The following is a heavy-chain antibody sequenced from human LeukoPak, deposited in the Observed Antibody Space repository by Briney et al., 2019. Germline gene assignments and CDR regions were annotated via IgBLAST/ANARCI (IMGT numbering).Heavy chain of an antibody. D-gene: IGHD1-26*01. Sequence: GGSLRLSCAASGFTFDDYTIHWVRQVPGKGLEWVSAISGSGGSTYYADSVKGRFTISRDNSKNTLYLQMNSLRAEDTAVYYCAKEGEGSFGYYYYMDVWGKGTTVTVSS. V-gene: IGHV3-23*01. J-gene: IGHJ6*03. CDR3: AKEGEGSFGYYYYMDV. CDR1: GFTFDDYT. CDR2: ISGSGGST.